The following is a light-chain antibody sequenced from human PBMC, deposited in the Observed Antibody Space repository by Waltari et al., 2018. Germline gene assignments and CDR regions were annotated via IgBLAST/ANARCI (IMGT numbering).Light chain of an antibody. CDR2: GAS. V-gene: IGKV3-15*01. CDR1: QSVTTN. J-gene: IGKJ5*01. CDR3: QQYGSSPST. Sequence: EIVMTQSPATLSVSPGERATLSCRASQSVTTNLAWYQQKPGQAPRLLIYGASTRATDIPARFSGSGSGTEFTLTISSLQSEDFAVYYCQQYGSSPSTFGQGTRLEIK.